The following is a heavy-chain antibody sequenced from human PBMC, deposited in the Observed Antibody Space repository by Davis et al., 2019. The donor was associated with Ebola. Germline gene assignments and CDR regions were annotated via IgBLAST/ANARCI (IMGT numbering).Heavy chain of an antibody. CDR3: ARESYDILTGYSPD. V-gene: IGHV4-31*03. CDR2: IYYSGRP. D-gene: IGHD3-9*01. J-gene: IGHJ4*02. CDR1: GGSISSGGYY. Sequence: SETLSLTCTVSGGSISSGGYYWSWIRQHPGKGLAWIGYIYYSGRPYYNPTLKRRVTISVDTSKNQFSLKLSSVTAADTAVYYCARESYDILTGYSPDWGQGTLVTVSS.